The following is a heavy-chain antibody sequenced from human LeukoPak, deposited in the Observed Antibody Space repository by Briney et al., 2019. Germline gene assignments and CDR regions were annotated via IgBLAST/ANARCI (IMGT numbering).Heavy chain of an antibody. D-gene: IGHD1-26*01. CDR1: GYTFTHYA. V-gene: IGHV7-4-1*02. Sequence: ASVKVSCKASGYTFTHYAMNWVRQAPGQGLEWMGWINTNTGNSTYAQGFTGRFVFSLDTSVSTACLQISSLEAEDTAIYYCARLYGAFDYWGQGTLVTVSS. CDR3: ARLYGAFDY. J-gene: IGHJ4*02. CDR2: INTNTGNS.